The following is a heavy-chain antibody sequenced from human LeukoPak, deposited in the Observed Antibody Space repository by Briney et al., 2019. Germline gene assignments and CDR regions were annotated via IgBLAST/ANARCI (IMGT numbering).Heavy chain of an antibody. CDR1: GGSIGTYY. CDR2: IHHSGST. V-gene: IGHV4-59*12. J-gene: IGHJ4*02. Sequence: SETLSLTCTVSGGSIGTYYWSWVRQPSGKGLEWIGYIHHSGSTYYNPSLESRVTISVDRSKSQFSLKLSSVTAADTAVYYCARVSRYFDWLLPLFDYWGQGTLVTVSS. CDR3: ARVSRYFDWLLPLFDY. D-gene: IGHD3-9*01.